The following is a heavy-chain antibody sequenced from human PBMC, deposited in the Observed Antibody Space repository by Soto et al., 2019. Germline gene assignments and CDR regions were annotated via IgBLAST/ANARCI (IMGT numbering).Heavy chain of an antibody. CDR2: IIPILGIA. CDR3: AMEYCSSTSCYRDY. J-gene: IGHJ4*02. Sequence: QVQLVQSGAEVKKPGSSVKVSCKASGGTFSSYTISWVRQAPGQGLEWMGRIIPILGIANYAQNFQGRVTINADNSTSTDYMELSSVRSEDTSLYYCAMEYCSSTSCYRDYWGQGSLVTVSS. CDR1: GGTFSSYT. D-gene: IGHD2-2*02. V-gene: IGHV1-69*02.